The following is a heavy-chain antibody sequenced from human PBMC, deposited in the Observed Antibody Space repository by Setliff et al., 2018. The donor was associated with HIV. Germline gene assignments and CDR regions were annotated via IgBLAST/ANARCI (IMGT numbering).Heavy chain of an antibody. J-gene: IGHJ4*02. CDR2: TYTSGTT. V-gene: IGHV4-61*02. CDR3: ARVSTDYVWGSFLSSGPYYFDF. Sequence: SETLSLTCTVPNGSINSGSCYWSWSRQPAGKRLEWIGRTYTSGTTNYNPSLKSRVTISADTSKSQFSLKLTSVTAADTAAYFCARVSTDYVWGSFLSSGPYYFDFWGQGALVTVSS. D-gene: IGHD3-16*01. CDR1: NGSINSGSCY.